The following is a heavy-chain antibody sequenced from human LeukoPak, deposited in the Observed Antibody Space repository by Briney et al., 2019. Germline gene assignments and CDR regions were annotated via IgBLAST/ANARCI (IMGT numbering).Heavy chain of an antibody. V-gene: IGHV4-31*03. J-gene: IGHJ5*02. CDR2: IYYSGST. CDR1: GGSISSGGYY. D-gene: IGHD3-10*01. CDR3: ARDGDLNFGGYNWFDP. Sequence: PSQTLSLTCTVSGGSISSGGYYWSWIRRHPGKGLEWIGYIYYSGSTYYNPSLKSRVTISVDTSKNQLSLKLSSVTAADTAVYYCARDGDLNFGGYNWFDPWGQGTLVTVSS.